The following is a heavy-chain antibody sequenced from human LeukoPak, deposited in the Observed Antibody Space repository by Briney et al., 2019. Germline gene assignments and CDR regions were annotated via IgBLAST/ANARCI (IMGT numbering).Heavy chain of an antibody. D-gene: IGHD1-26*01. V-gene: IGHV1-69*02. CDR3: ARAGLYSGSYFDY. CDR2: IIPILGIA. CDR1: GGTFSSYT. Sequence: SVKASCKASGGTFSSYTISWVRQAPGQGLEWMGRIIPILGIANYAQKFQGRVTITADKSTSTAYMEVSSLRSEDTAVYYCARAGLYSGSYFDYWGQGTLVTVSS. J-gene: IGHJ4*02.